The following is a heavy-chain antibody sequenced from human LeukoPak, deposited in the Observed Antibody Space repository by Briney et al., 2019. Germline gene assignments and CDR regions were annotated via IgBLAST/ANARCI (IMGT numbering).Heavy chain of an antibody. CDR2: IKEDGSET. CDR3: TRKPIDY. J-gene: IGHJ4*02. Sequence: WXXXVRQAPGKGLEWVANIKEDGSETYYVDSVKGRFTISRDNAKNSLYLQMNSLRVEDTAVYYCTRKPIDYWGQGTLVTVSS. D-gene: IGHD1-14*01. V-gene: IGHV3-7*01. CDR1: W.